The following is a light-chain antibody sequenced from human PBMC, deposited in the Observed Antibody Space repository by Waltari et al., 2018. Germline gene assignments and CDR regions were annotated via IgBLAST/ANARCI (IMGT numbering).Light chain of an antibody. Sequence: QLVVTPSPSASASLGASVKPPCTLSTGHSGSAIAWHTQQPEKGPRYLMKLNTDGSHSKGDGIPDRVSASSAGAERYLTISSLQSEDEAVYYCQTWGAGVPKVFGAGTKLTVL. CDR1: TGHSGSA. J-gene: IGLJ3*02. CDR3: QTWGAGVPKV. CDR2: LNTDGSH. V-gene: IGLV4-69*01.